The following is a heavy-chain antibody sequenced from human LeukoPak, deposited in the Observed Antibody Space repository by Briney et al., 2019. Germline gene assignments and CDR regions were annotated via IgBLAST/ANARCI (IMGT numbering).Heavy chain of an antibody. CDR3: ASLYSGCADYYMDV. Sequence: SETLSLTCTVSGGSISSSSYYWGWIRQPPGKGLEWIGSIYYSGSTYYSPSLKSRVTISVDTSKNQFSLKLSSVTAADTAVYYCASLYSGCADYYMDVWGKGTTVTVSS. V-gene: IGHV4-39*01. CDR1: GGSISSSSYY. J-gene: IGHJ6*03. CDR2: IYYSGST. D-gene: IGHD1-26*01.